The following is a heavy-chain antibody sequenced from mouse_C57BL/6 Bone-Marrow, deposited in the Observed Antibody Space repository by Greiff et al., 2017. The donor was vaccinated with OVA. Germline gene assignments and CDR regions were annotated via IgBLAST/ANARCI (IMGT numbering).Heavy chain of an antibody. CDR1: GYTFTSYW. V-gene: IGHV1-64*01. J-gene: IGHJ3*01. Sequence: QVQLQQPGAELVKPGASVKLSCKASGYTFTSYWMHWVKQRPGQGLEWIGMIHPNSGSTNYNEKFKSKATLTVDKSSSTAYMQLSRLTSEDSAVYDCARGGAAQAPFAYWGQGTLVTVSA. CDR3: ARGGAAQAPFAY. CDR2: IHPNSGST. D-gene: IGHD3-2*02.